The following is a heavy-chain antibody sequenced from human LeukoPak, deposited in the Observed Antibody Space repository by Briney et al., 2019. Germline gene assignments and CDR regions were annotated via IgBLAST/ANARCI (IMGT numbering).Heavy chain of an antibody. CDR1: GGSISSGSYY. CDR3: ARGVGSGWYVGDY. J-gene: IGHJ4*02. CDR2: IYTSGST. D-gene: IGHD6-19*01. V-gene: IGHV4-61*02. Sequence: SETLSLTCSVSGGSISSGSYYWNWIRQPAGKGLEWIGRIYTSGSTDYNPSLKSRVTISVDTSKNQFSLKLSSVTAADTAVYYCARGVGSGWYVGDYWGQGTLVTVSS.